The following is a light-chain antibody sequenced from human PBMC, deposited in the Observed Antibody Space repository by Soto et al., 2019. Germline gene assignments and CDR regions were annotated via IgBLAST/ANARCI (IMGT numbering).Light chain of an antibody. CDR2: WAS. Sequence: DIVMTQSPDSLAVSLGERATITCRSSQSVLCIPTNKNYVAWYQQKPGQPPKLLLYWASTRESGVPDRFSGSGSGTYFTLTISSLQAEDVAFYYCQQYYSSPRLGFGGGTKVEIK. CDR3: QQYYSSPRLG. CDR1: QSVLCIPTNKNY. V-gene: IGKV4-1*01. J-gene: IGKJ4*01.